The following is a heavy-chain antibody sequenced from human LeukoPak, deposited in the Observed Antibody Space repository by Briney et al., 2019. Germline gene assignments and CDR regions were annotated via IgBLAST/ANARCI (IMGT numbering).Heavy chain of an antibody. V-gene: IGHV3-30*04. CDR1: GFTFSSYA. CDR3: ARGRSGYDYVLDY. J-gene: IGHJ4*02. CDR2: ISYDGSNK. D-gene: IGHD5-12*01. Sequence: PGGSLRLSCAASGFTFSSYAMHWVRQAPGKGLEWVAVISYDGSNKYYADSVKGRFTISRDNAKNSLYLQMNSLRAEDTAVYYCARGRSGYDYVLDYWGQGTLVTVSS.